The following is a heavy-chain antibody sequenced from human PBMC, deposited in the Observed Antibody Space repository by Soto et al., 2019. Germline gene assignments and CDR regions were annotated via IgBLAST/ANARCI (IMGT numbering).Heavy chain of an antibody. V-gene: IGHV3-72*01. J-gene: IGHJ4*02. CDR3: VREQWTFDY. D-gene: IGHD2-8*01. CDR2: IRNKANSYTT. CDR1: GFTFSDLY. Sequence: TGGSLRLSCAASGFTFSDLYMDWVRQAPGKGLEWVGRIRNKANSYTTEYAASVKGRFTISRDDSKNSLYLQLNSLKIEDTAMYYCVREQWTFDYWGQGTLVTVSS.